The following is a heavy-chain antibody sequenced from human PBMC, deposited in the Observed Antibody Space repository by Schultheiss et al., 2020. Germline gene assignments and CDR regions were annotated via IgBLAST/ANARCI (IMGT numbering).Heavy chain of an antibody. V-gene: IGHV2-5*08. Sequence: SGPTLVKPTQTLTLTCTFSGFSLSTSGMCVSWIRQPPGKALEWLARIDWDDDRRYSPSLENRLTITKDTSRNQVVLTLTNMDPVDSATYYCAHSVLDYGDYGGVGGIDVWGQGTTVTVSS. J-gene: IGHJ6*02. CDR3: AHSVLDYGDYGGVGGIDV. CDR2: IDWDDDR. CDR1: GFSLSTSGMC. D-gene: IGHD4-17*01.